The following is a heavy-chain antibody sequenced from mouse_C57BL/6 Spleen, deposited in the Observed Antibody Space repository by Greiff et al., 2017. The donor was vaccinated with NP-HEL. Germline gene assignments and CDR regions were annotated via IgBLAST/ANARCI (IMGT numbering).Heavy chain of an antibody. CDR2: INPNYGTT. V-gene: IGHV1-39*01. Sequence: QLVESGPELVKPGASVKISCKASGYSFTDYNMNWVKQSNGKSLEWIGVINPNYGTTSYNQKFKGKATLTVDQSSSTAYMQLNSLTSEDSAVYYCARRKITTVVSGGAMDYWGQGTSVTVSS. CDR3: ARRKITTVVSGGAMDY. CDR1: GYSFTDYN. J-gene: IGHJ4*01. D-gene: IGHD1-1*01.